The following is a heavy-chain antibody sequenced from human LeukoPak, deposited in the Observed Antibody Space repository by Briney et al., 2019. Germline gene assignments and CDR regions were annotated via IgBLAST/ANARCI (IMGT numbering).Heavy chain of an antibody. CDR1: GFTFSSYS. V-gene: IGHV3-21*01. CDR2: ISSSSSYI. CDR3: ARDPARFGSGYYPEN. Sequence: GGSLRLSCAASGFTFSSYSMNWVRQAPGEGLEWVSSISSSSSYIYYADSVKGRFTISRDNAKNSLYLQMNSLRADDTSIYYCARDPARFGSGYYPENWGPGTQVTVSS. D-gene: IGHD3-22*01. J-gene: IGHJ4*02.